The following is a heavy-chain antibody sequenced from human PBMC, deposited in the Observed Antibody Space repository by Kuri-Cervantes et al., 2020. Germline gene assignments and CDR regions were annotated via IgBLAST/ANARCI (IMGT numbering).Heavy chain of an antibody. J-gene: IGHJ3*02. V-gene: IGHV1-8*03. CDR3: AADKTYYYDSRGYHYVGLDAFDI. CDR1: GYSFTSYD. Sequence: ASVKVSCKASGYSFTSYDINWVRQATGQGLEWMGWMNPNSGNTGYAQKFQGRVTITTDESTSTAYMELNSLRSEDTAVYYCAADKTYYYDSRGYHYVGLDAFDIWGQGTMVTVSS. CDR2: MNPNSGNT. D-gene: IGHD3-22*01.